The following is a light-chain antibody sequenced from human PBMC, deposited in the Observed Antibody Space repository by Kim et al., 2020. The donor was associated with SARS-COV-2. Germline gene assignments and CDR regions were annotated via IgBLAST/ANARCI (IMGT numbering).Light chain of an antibody. V-gene: IGKV1-5*01. J-gene: IGKJ4*01. Sequence: GARVTITCRASQSLGNWLAWYQQKPGKTPNLLIYDASSLESGAPSRFSGSGSATAFTLTISSLQPDDFATYYCQQYNDYPPTFG. CDR2: DAS. CDR3: QQYNDYPPT. CDR1: QSLGNW.